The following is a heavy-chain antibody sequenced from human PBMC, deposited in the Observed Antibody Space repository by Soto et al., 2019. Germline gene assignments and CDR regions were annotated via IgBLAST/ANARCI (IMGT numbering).Heavy chain of an antibody. CDR1: GFTFSSYA. Sequence: PGGSLRLSCAASGFTFSSYAMSWVRQAPGKGLEWVSAISGSGGSTYYADSVKGRFTISRDNSKNTLYLQMNSLRAEDTAVYYCATSLRWLQCFDYWGQGTLVTVSS. CDR3: ATSLRWLQCFDY. J-gene: IGHJ4*02. CDR2: ISGSGGST. D-gene: IGHD5-12*01. V-gene: IGHV3-23*01.